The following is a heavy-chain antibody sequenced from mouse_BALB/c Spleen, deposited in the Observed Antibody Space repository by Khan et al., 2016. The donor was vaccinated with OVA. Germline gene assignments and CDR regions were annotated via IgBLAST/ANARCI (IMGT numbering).Heavy chain of an antibody. J-gene: IGHJ4*01. CDR2: IWSGGST. V-gene: IGHV2-6-4*01. CDR3: ARKKDGNYVSLDY. CDR1: GFSLSRYS. Sequence: VQLVESGPGLVAPSQSLSITCTVSGFSLSRYSVHWVRQPPGKGLEWLGMIWSGGSTDYNSALTSRLSISKDNFKSQVFLKMNSLQTGDTAMYYCARKKDGNYVSLDYWGQGTSVTVSS. D-gene: IGHD2-1*01.